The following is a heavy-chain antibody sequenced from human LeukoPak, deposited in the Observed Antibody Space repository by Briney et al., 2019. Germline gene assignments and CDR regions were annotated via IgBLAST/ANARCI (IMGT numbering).Heavy chain of an antibody. Sequence: SVKVSCKASGGTFSTYAISWVRQAPGQGLEWMGGIIPIFDTPNYAQKFQGRVTITTDESTSTAYMELSSLKSEDTAVYYCATLGHYYYDMEVWGKGTTVTVSS. J-gene: IGHJ6*03. CDR1: GGTFSTYA. CDR3: ATLGHYYYDMEV. D-gene: IGHD3-16*01. V-gene: IGHV1-69*05. CDR2: IIPIFDTP.